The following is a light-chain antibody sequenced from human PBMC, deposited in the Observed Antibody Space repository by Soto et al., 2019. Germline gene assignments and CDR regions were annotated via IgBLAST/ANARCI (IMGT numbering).Light chain of an antibody. CDR1: QTVRDN. J-gene: IGKJ4*01. CDR2: VAT. CDR3: QQYNNWPLT. Sequence: EVVMTQSPATLSVSPGERATLSCRASQTVRDNFGWYQQKPGQPPRLLIYVATTRATGIPARFSGSGSGTEFTLTISSLQSEDFAVYYCQQYNNWPLTLGGGTKVEIK. V-gene: IGKV3D-15*01.